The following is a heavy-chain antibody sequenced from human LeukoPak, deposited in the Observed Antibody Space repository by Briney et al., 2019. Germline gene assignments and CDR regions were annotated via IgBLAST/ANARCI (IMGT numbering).Heavy chain of an antibody. CDR1: GFSFPYG. Sequence: GGSLRLSCEASGFSFPYGMSWVRQAPGKGLEWVSGITNSGENTYYADSVKGRFTISRDNSKNTLFLEMSSLRAEDTAVYYCATVGSTGYWGQGTLVTVSS. CDR3: ATVGSTGY. D-gene: IGHD1-26*01. J-gene: IGHJ4*02. V-gene: IGHV3-23*01. CDR2: ITNSGENT.